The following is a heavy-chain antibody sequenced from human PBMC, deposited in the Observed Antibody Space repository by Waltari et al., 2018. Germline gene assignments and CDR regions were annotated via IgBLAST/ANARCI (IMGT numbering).Heavy chain of an antibody. J-gene: IGHJ3*02. D-gene: IGHD4-17*01. CDR2: ISWNSGSI. CDR1: GFTFDDYA. Sequence: EVQLVESGGGLVQPGRSLRLSCAASGFTFDDYAMHWFRQAPGKGLEWVSGISWNSGSIGYADSVKGRFTISRDNAKNSLYLQMNSLRAEDTALYYCAKGPPVTSGAFDIWGQGTMVTVSS. V-gene: IGHV3-9*01. CDR3: AKGPPVTSGAFDI.